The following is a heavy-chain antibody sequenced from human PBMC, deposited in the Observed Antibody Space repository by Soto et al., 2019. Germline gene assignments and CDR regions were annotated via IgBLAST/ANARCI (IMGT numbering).Heavy chain of an antibody. CDR3: ARSCSSWSFSEFDS. CDR1: AYTFTNYG. D-gene: IGHD6-13*01. CDR2: ISAYNGNI. V-gene: IGHV1-18*01. Sequence: ASVKVSCKVSAYTFTNYGISWVRQAPGQGLEWMGWISAYNGNINYAQKFRGRVTMTTDTSTSSAYLEVRSLRSDDTAVYYCARSCSSWSFSEFDSWGKGTLVTVSS. J-gene: IGHJ4*02.